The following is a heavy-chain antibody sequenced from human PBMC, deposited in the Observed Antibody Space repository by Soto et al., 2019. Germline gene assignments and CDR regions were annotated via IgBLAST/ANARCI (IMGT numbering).Heavy chain of an antibody. Sequence: PGGSLRLSCAASGFTFSNYAMSWVRQAPGKGLEWVSAISGSGGSTYYADSVKGRFTISRDNSKNTLYLQMNSLRAEDTAVYYCAKVCSGCFYYVMDVWGQGTTVTVSS. CDR1: GFTFSNYA. J-gene: IGHJ6*02. CDR2: ISGSGGST. V-gene: IGHV3-23*01. D-gene: IGHD3-10*02. CDR3: AKVCSGCFYYVMDV.